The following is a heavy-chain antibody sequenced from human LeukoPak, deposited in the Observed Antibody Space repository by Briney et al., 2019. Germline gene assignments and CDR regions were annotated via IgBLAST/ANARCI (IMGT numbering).Heavy chain of an antibody. V-gene: IGHV4-31*03. J-gene: IGHJ5*02. Sequence: SETLSLTCTVSGGSISSGGYYWTWIRQHPGKGLEYIGYIYYSGRPYYNPSLKSRVTISVDTSKNHFSLRLSSVTAADTAVYYCARYCYGSESFLENGWFDPWGQGTLVTVSS. CDR2: IYYSGRP. D-gene: IGHD3-10*01. CDR3: ARYCYGSESFLENGWFDP. CDR1: GGSISSGGYY.